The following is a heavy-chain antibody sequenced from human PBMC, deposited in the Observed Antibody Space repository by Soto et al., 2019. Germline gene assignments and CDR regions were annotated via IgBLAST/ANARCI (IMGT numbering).Heavy chain of an antibody. CDR2: ITSNSGSI. CDR1: GFAFDNYA. Sequence: EVQLVESGGGLVQPGRSLRLSSAACGFAFDNYAMHWVRQAPGKGLEWVSTITSNSGSIGYADSVKGRFTISRDNAKNSLYLQMNSLRAEDTALYYCAKDLGDGYNTGLDCWGQGSLVTVSS. V-gene: IGHV3-9*01. J-gene: IGHJ4*02. D-gene: IGHD5-12*01. CDR3: AKDLGDGYNTGLDC.